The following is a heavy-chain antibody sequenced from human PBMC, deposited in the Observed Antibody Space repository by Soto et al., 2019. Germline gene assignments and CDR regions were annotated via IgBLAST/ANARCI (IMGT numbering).Heavy chain of an antibody. CDR3: ARDPGDGDYEGYYYYGMDV. CDR1: GGSISSSNW. V-gene: IGHV4-4*02. J-gene: IGHJ6*02. D-gene: IGHD4-17*01. Sequence: QVQLQESGPGLVKPSGTLSLTCAVSGGSISSSNWWSWVRQPPGKGLEWIGEIYDSGRTNYNPSLKSRVTISVDKSKNQFSLKLSSVTAADTAVYYCARDPGDGDYEGYYYYGMDVWGQGTTVTVSS. CDR2: IYDSGRT.